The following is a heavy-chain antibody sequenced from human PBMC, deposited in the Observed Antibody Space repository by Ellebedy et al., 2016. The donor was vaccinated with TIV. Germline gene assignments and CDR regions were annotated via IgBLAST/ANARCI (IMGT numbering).Heavy chain of an antibody. CDR3: ARGLRYSSGWHKIDFDY. V-gene: IGHV1-8*01. J-gene: IGHJ4*02. D-gene: IGHD6-19*01. CDR1: GYTFTSYD. CDR2: MNPNSGNT. Sequence: ASVKVSCXASGYTFTSYDINWVRQATGQGLEWMGWMNPNSGNTGYAQKFQGRVTMARNTSISTAYMELSSLRSEDTAVYYCARGLRYSSGWHKIDFDYWGQGTLVTVSS.